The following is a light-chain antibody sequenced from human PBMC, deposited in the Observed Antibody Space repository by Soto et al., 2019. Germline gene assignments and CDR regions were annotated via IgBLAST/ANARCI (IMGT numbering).Light chain of an antibody. CDR1: QSISSW. CDR3: QQYERWPPVT. Sequence: DIQMTQTPSTLSASVGDRVTITCRASQSISSWLAWYQQKPGKAPKLLIYDASSLESGVPSRFSGSGSGTEFTLTISSLQSEDFALYYCQQYERWPPVTFGGATKVDIK. J-gene: IGKJ4*01. V-gene: IGKV1-5*01. CDR2: DAS.